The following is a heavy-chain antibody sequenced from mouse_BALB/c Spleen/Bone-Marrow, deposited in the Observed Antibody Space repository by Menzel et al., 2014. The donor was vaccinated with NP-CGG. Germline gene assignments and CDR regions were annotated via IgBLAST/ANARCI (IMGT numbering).Heavy chain of an antibody. J-gene: IGHJ1*01. CDR2: IDPANGNT. V-gene: IGHV14-3*02. CDR3: XXYWYGWYFDV. CDR1: GFNIKDTY. Sequence: VKPGXSVKLSCTTSGFNIKDTYMHWVKQRPKQGLEWIGRIDPANGNTRYDPKFQGKAAXTADTSSNTACRQLSSLTXXXXAXXXXXXYWYGWYFDVWXA. D-gene: IGHD2-14*01.